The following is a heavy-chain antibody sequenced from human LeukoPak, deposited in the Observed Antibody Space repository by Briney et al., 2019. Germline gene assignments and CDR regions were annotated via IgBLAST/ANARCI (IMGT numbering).Heavy chain of an antibody. J-gene: IGHJ4*02. V-gene: IGHV4-34*01. D-gene: IGHD3-10*01. CDR3: VRYNFYGSGSYSPRVFDY. Sequence: SETLSLTCAVYGGSFSGYYWSWIRQPPGKGLEWIGEINHSGSTNYNPSRKSRVTISVDTSKNQFSLKLSSVTAADTAVYYCVRYNFYGSGSYSPRVFDYWGQGTLVTVSS. CDR1: GGSFSGYY. CDR2: INHSGST.